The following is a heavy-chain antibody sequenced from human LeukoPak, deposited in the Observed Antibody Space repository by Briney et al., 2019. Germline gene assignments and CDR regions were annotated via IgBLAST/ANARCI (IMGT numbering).Heavy chain of an antibody. Sequence: SETLSLTCTVSGGSISSSTYYWGWIRQPPGKGLEWIGNIYYSGNTYYNPSLKSRVTISVDTSKNQFSLKLSSVTAADTAVYYCARDRGDFWTGYYTNYFDYWGQGTLVTVSS. CDR3: ARDRGDFWTGYYTNYFDY. CDR2: IYYSGNT. CDR1: GGSISSSTYY. V-gene: IGHV4-39*07. J-gene: IGHJ4*02. D-gene: IGHD3/OR15-3a*01.